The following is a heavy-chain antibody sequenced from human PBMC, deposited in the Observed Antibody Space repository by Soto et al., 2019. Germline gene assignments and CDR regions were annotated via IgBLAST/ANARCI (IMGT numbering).Heavy chain of an antibody. J-gene: IGHJ6*02. V-gene: IGHV1-69*06. CDR2: IIPIFGTA. CDR3: ARGRMTGYLYYYYGMDV. CDR1: SGNFMSYA. Sequence: SGKVWYKASSGNFMSYAISWVRQGPGQGLEWMGGIIPIFGTANYAQKFQGRVTITADKSTSTAYMELSSLRSEDTAVYYCARGRMTGYLYYYYGMDVWGQGTTVTVSS. D-gene: IGHD3-9*01.